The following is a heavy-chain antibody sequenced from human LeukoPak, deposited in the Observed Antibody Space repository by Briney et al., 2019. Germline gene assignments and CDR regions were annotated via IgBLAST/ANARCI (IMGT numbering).Heavy chain of an antibody. CDR1: GGSISSSSYY. J-gene: IGHJ4*02. CDR2: IYYSGST. V-gene: IGHV4-39*01. CDR3: ATSYGSGSYYNILPDY. Sequence: PSETLSLTCTVSGGSISSSSYYWGWIRQPPGKGPEWIGSIYYSGSTYYNPSLKSRVTISVDTSKNQFSLKLSSVTAADTAVYYCATSYGSGSYYNILPDYWGQGTLVTVSS. D-gene: IGHD3-10*01.